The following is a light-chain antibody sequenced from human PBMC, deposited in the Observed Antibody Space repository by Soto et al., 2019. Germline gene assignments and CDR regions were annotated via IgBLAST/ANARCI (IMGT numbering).Light chain of an antibody. Sequence: ILMTQSPDSLAVSLGERSTTNSKSSQRVLYSSNNKNYLAWYQQKPGQPPKLLIYWASTRESGVPDRFSGSGSGTDFTLTISSLQAEDVAVYYCQQYYSTPWTFGQGSKVDIK. CDR3: QQYYSTPWT. V-gene: IGKV4-1*01. CDR1: QRVLYSSNNKNY. J-gene: IGKJ1*01. CDR2: WAS.